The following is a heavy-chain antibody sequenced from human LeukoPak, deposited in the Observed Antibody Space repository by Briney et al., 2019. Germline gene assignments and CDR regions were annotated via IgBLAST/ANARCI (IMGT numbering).Heavy chain of an antibody. CDR1: GFTFSSYA. CDR2: ISGSGGST. Sequence: GGSLRLSCAASGFTFSSYAMSWVRQAPGKGLEWVSAISGSGGSTYYADPVKGRFTISRDNSKNTLYLQMNSLRAEDTAVYYCAKEADYYDSSGYYYVDYFDYWGQGTLVTVSS. CDR3: AKEADYYDSSGYYYVDYFDY. J-gene: IGHJ4*02. D-gene: IGHD3-22*01. V-gene: IGHV3-23*01.